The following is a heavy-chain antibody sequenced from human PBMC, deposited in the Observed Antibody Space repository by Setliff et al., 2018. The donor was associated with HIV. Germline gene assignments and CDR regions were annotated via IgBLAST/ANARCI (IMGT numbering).Heavy chain of an antibody. D-gene: IGHD4-17*01. Sequence: SETLSLTCSVSGGPITTSTYYWGWIRQPPGKGLEWIGNIYQSGTTYYNSSLTSRVTMSVDTSKNQFSLKLNSVTAADTAVYYCAKGAGFYGDYTFDYWGQGHLVTVSS. CDR1: GGPITTSTYY. V-gene: IGHV4-39*07. CDR3: AKGAGFYGDYTFDY. J-gene: IGHJ4*02. CDR2: IYQSGTT.